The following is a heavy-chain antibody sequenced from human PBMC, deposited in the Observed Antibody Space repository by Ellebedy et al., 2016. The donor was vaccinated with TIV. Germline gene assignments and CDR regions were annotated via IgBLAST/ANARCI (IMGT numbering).Heavy chain of an antibody. Sequence: MPSETLSLTCTVSGDSISSDRYYWGWIRQPPGKGLEWIASIYYTGSTYYNPSLKSRVTLSVDTSKNQFSLKLSSVTATDPAVYYCARHSAYSESGGGGIDYWGQGTLVTVSS. J-gene: IGHJ4*02. CDR1: GDSISSDRYY. CDR3: ARHSAYSESGGGGIDY. D-gene: IGHD1-26*01. CDR2: IYYTGST. V-gene: IGHV4-39*01.